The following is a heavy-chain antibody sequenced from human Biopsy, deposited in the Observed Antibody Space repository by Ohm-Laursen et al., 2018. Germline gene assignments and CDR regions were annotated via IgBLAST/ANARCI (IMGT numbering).Heavy chain of an antibody. CDR3: AKHGSGWTGDDAFHI. CDR1: GGSISGSS. Sequence: GTLSLTRTVSGGSISGSSWSWIRQAPGKGLEWIGYISYSRDTNYNPSPKSRITISVDTSKNQFSLKLTSVTAADTAVYYCAKHGSGWTGDDAFHIWGQGTMVTVSS. V-gene: IGHV4-59*08. D-gene: IGHD6-19*01. J-gene: IGHJ3*02. CDR2: ISYSRDT.